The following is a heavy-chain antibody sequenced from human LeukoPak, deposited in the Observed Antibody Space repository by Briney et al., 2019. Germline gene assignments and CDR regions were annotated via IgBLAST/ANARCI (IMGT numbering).Heavy chain of an antibody. J-gene: IGHJ4*02. Sequence: GGSLRLSCAASGFTFSSYSMNWVRQVPGKGLEWVSSISSSSYIYYADSVKGRFTISRDNAKNSLYLQMSSLRPEDTAVYYCARPIDNGSGSYYFPYWGQGTLVTVSS. CDR1: GFTFSSYS. V-gene: IGHV3-21*01. CDR3: ARPIDNGSGSYYFPY. D-gene: IGHD3-10*01. CDR2: ISSSSYI.